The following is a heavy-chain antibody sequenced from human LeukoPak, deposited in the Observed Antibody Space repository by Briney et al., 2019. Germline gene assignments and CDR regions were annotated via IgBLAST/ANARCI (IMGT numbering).Heavy chain of an antibody. D-gene: IGHD3-3*01. CDR1: GGSMSPYH. CDR3: ARRGYDFWSGYYGMDV. Sequence: SETLSLTCTVSGGSMSPYHWGWIRQPPGKGLEWTGYIYYSGSTNYNPSLKSRVTISVDTSKNQFSLKLSSVTTADTAVYYCARRGYDFWSGYYGMDVWGQGTTVTVSS. J-gene: IGHJ6*02. CDR2: IYYSGST. V-gene: IGHV4-59*12.